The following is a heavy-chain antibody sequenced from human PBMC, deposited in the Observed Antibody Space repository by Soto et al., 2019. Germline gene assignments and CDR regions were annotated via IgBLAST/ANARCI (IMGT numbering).Heavy chain of an antibody. Sequence: KASETLSLTCTVSGGSISSGDYYWSWIRQAPGKGLEWIGYIYYSGSTYYNPSLKSRVTISVDTSKNQFSLKLSSVTAADTAVYYCARSIVVVPAAAYYYGMDVWGQGTTVTVSS. D-gene: IGHD2-2*01. CDR1: GGSISSGDYY. CDR2: IYYSGST. CDR3: ARSIVVVPAAAYYYGMDV. V-gene: IGHV4-30-4*01. J-gene: IGHJ6*02.